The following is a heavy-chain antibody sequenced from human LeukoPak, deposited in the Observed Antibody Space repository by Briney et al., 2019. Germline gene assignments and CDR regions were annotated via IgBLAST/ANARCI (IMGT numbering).Heavy chain of an antibody. CDR1: GFILRSHA. D-gene: IGHD1-26*01. V-gene: IGHV3-64*04. CDR2: ISDNGGST. Sequence: PGGPLRLSCSASGFILRSHAMHWVRQAPGKGLEYVSRISDNGGSTYYADSVKGRFTISRDNAKNTLYLQMNSLRAEDTAVYYCARALGSPLDFWGQGTPVTVSS. CDR3: ARALGSPLDF. J-gene: IGHJ4*02.